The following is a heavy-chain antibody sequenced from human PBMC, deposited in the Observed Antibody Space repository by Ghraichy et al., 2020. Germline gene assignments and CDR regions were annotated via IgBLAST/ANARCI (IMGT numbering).Heavy chain of an antibody. J-gene: IGHJ6*02. Sequence: GGSLRLSCAASGFTFSSYGMHWVRQAPGKGLECVTVISYDGSTKYYIESVKGRFTISRDNSKNTLYLQMNSLRGEDTAVYYCAKARDSYYDMDVWGQGTTVTVSS. CDR2: ISYDGSTK. CDR3: AKARDSYYDMDV. CDR1: GFTFSSYG. V-gene: IGHV3-30*18.